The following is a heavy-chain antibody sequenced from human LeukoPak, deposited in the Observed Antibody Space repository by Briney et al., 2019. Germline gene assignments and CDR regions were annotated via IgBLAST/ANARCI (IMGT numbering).Heavy chain of an antibody. D-gene: IGHD1-26*01. Sequence: AASVKVSCKASGYTFTGYYMHWVRQAPGQGLEWMGWINPNSGGTNYAQKFQGRVTMTRDTSISTAYMELSRLRSDDTAVYYCARVRVMGGPRNAFDIWGQGTMVTVSS. J-gene: IGHJ3*02. CDR1: GYTFTGYY. CDR2: INPNSGGT. V-gene: IGHV1-2*02. CDR3: ARVRVMGGPRNAFDI.